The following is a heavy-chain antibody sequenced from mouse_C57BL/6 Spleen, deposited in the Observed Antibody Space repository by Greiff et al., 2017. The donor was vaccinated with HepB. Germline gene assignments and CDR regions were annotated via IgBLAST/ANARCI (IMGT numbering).Heavy chain of an antibody. CDR3: ARSDYYGSSYYFDY. Sequence: QVQLQQSGAELVKPGASVKMSCKASGYTFTSYWITWVKQRPGQGLEWIGDIYPGSGSTNYNEKFKSKATLTVDTSSSTAYMQLSSLTSEDSAVYYCARSDYYGSSYYFDYWGQGTTLTVSS. J-gene: IGHJ2*01. V-gene: IGHV1-55*01. CDR1: GYTFTSYW. D-gene: IGHD1-1*01. CDR2: IYPGSGST.